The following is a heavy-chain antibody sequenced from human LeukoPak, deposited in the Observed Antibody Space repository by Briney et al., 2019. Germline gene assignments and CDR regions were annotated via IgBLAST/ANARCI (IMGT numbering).Heavy chain of an antibody. V-gene: IGHV1-46*01. Sequence: ASVKVSCKASGYTFTSYYMHWVRQAPGQGLEWMGIINPSGGSTSYAQKFQGRVTMTRDTSTSTVYMELSSLRSEDTAVYYCARDGGKRAAAGIPFDYWGQGTLVTVSS. D-gene: IGHD6-13*01. J-gene: IGHJ4*02. CDR2: INPSGGST. CDR3: ARDGGKRAAAGIPFDY. CDR1: GYTFTSYY.